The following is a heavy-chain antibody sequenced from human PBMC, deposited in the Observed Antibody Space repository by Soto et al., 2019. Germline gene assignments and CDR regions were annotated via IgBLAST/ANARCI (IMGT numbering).Heavy chain of an antibody. CDR1: GFTFSSYA. Sequence: EVQLLESGGGLVQPGGSLRLSCAASGFTFSSYAMSWVRQAPGKGLEWVSAISGSGGSTYYADSVKGRFTISRDNSNHTLYLQMTSRRAEDTAVYYCAYGSTPFDYWGQGPLVTVSS. V-gene: IGHV3-23*01. J-gene: IGHJ4*02. CDR2: ISGSGGST. CDR3: AYGSTPFDY. D-gene: IGHD6-13*01.